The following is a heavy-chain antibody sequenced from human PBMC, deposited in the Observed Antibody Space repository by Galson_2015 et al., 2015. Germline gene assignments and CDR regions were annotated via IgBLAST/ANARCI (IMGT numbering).Heavy chain of an antibody. Sequence: SGYSFTSYWIGWVRQMPGKGLEWMGVICPGDSDTRYSPSFQGQVTISADKSISTAYLQWNSLKASDTAMYYCASPFLGDGYNTFDYWGQGTLVTVSS. D-gene: IGHD5-24*01. J-gene: IGHJ4*02. CDR1: GYSFTSYW. CDR3: ASPFLGDGYNTFDY. CDR2: ICPGDSDT. V-gene: IGHV5-51*01.